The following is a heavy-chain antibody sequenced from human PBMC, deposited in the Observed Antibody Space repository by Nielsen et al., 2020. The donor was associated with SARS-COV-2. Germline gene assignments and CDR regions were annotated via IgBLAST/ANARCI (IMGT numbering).Heavy chain of an antibody. V-gene: IGHV3-21*06. Sequence: GGSLRLSCAVSGVTFHNYTMTWVRQAPGKGLEWVSSISSSSRYIYYTDSVKGRFTVSRDNAKNSLYLQMNSLRAEDTGIYYCARILGDIIVVAADYWGQGTLVIVSS. CDR2: ISSSSRYI. CDR3: ARILGDIIVVAADY. D-gene: IGHD2-15*01. CDR1: GVTFHNYT. J-gene: IGHJ4*02.